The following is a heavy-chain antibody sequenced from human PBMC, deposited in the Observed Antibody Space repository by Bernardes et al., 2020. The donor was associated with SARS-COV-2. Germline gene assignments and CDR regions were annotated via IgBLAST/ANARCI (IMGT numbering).Heavy chain of an antibody. CDR1: GFSFRSYA. J-gene: IGHJ5*02. V-gene: IGHV3-23*01. D-gene: IGHD1-26*01. CDR2: VSAGSFNA. Sequence: GGSLRLSCAASGFSFRSYAMSWVRQAPGKGLEWVSGVSAGSFNAYYADSVKGRFTTSRDSSKNTLHLQMNSLRAEDTAVYYCAKGAASGTPNYFDPWGQGTLVTVSS. CDR3: AKGAASGTPNYFDP.